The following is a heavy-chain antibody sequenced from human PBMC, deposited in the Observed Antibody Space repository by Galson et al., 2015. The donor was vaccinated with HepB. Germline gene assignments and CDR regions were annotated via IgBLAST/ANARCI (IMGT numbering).Heavy chain of an antibody. V-gene: IGHV5-51*01. CDR2: IYPGDSDT. CDR3: ARHRYCSSTSCYPRNWFDP. Sequence: QSGAEVKKPGESLKISCKGSGYSFTSYWIGWVRQMPGKGLEWMGIIYPGDSDTRYSPSFQGQVTISADKSISTAYLQWSSLKASDTAMYYCARHRYCSSTSCYPRNWFDPWGQGTLVTVSS. J-gene: IGHJ5*02. D-gene: IGHD2-2*01. CDR1: GYSFTSYW.